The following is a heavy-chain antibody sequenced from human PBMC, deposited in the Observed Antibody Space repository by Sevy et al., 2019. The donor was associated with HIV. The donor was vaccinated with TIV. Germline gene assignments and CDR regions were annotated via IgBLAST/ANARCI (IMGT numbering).Heavy chain of an antibody. V-gene: IGHV3-53*01. CDR3: ARGPDYYDSSGYYLAEFYFDY. CDR1: GFIVSSNY. CDR2: IYSGGST. Sequence: GGSLRLSCAASGFIVSSNYMSWVRQAPGKGLEWVSVIYSGGSTYYADSVKGRFTISRDNSKNTLYLQMNSLRAEDTAVYYCARGPDYYDSSGYYLAEFYFDYWGQGTLVTVSS. J-gene: IGHJ4*02. D-gene: IGHD3-22*01.